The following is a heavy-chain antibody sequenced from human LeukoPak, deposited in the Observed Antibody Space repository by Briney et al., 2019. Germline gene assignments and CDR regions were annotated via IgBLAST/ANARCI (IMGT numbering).Heavy chain of an antibody. CDR2: INPNSGGT. V-gene: IGHV1-2*02. Sequence: GASVKVSCKASGYTFTGYYMHWVRQAPGQGLEWMGWINPNSGGTNYAQKFQGRVTMTRDTSISTAYMELSRLRSDDTAVYYCAVHTTESYGDSEPYFDYWGQGTLVTVSS. D-gene: IGHD4-17*01. CDR3: AVHTTESYGDSEPYFDY. CDR1: GYTFTGYY. J-gene: IGHJ4*02.